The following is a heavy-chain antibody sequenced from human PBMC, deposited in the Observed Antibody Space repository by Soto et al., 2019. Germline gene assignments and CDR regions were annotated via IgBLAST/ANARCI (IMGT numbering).Heavy chain of an antibody. CDR3: STDLGDSWSRGLTT. CDR2: FDREDGET. Sequence: QVHLVQSGAAVKKPGASVKVSCKVSGYTLTALALQWVRQAPGKGLEWLGGFDREDGETIFAERFRDRVTMSEDTATDTAYMELRSLRSEDTALYYCSTDLGDSWSRGLTTWGQGTLVTVSS. V-gene: IGHV1-24*01. D-gene: IGHD3-3*01. CDR1: GYTLTALA. J-gene: IGHJ5*02.